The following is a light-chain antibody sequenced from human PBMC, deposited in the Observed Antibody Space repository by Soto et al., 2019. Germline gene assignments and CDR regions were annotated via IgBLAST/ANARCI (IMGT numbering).Light chain of an antibody. Sequence: EVVLTQSPGTLSLSPGERATLSCRASQSVSSTYLAWYQQRPGQAPRLLIYGASTRATDIPDRISGSGSGTDFTRTVSRLEPEDFAVYYWQHYGSTPWSFGQGTKVEIK. J-gene: IGKJ1*01. CDR2: GAS. V-gene: IGKV3-20*01. CDR1: QSVSSTY. CDR3: QHYGSTPWS.